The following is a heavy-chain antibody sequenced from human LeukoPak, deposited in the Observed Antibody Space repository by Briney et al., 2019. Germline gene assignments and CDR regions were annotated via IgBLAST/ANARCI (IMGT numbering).Heavy chain of an antibody. J-gene: IGHJ4*02. Sequence: GGSLRLSCAASGFTFSSYAMSWVRQAPGKGLEWVSAISGSGGSTYYADSVKGRFTISRDNSKNTLYLQMNSLRAEDTAVYYCAKGQEYSSGWYFGLDYWGQGTLVTVSS. D-gene: IGHD6-19*01. CDR1: GFTFSSYA. CDR2: ISGSGGST. CDR3: AKGQEYSSGWYFGLDY. V-gene: IGHV3-23*01.